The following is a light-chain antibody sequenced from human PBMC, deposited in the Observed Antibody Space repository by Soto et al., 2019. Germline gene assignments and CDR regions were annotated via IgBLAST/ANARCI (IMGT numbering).Light chain of an antibody. CDR1: QSVSSSF. CDR3: QQYGSSPPWT. V-gene: IGKV3-20*01. CDR2: GAS. J-gene: IGKJ1*01. Sequence: EIVLTQSPGTLSLSPGERATLSCRASQSVSSSFLAWYQQKPGQAPRLLIYGASSRATGIPDRFSGGGSGTDFTLAISRLEAEAFELYYCQQYGSSPPWTFGQGTKVEIK.